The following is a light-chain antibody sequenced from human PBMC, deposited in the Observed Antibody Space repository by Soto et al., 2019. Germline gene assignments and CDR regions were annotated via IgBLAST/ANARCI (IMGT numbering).Light chain of an antibody. J-gene: IGKJ4*01. V-gene: IGKV1-33*01. CDR2: GAS. Sequence: EIQMTQSPSSLSASVGDRVTITCQASQDISNYLNWYQQKPGKAPKLLIHGASNLETGVPSRFSGGGSGTDFTFTISSLQPEDIAAYYCQHYDTLPLTFGGGTKVEI. CDR3: QHYDTLPLT. CDR1: QDISNY.